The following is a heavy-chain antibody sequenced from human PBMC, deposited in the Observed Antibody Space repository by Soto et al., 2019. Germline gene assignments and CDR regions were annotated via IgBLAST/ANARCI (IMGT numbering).Heavy chain of an antibody. CDR3: ATGNYDFWSGYNNWFDP. V-gene: IGHV4-59*01. CDR1: GGSISSYY. Sequence: TSETLSLTCTVSGGSISSYYWSWIRQPPGKGLEWIGYIYYSGSTNYNPSLKSRVTISVDTSKNQFSLKLSSVTAADTAVYYCATGNYDFWSGYNNWFDPWGQGTLVTVSS. D-gene: IGHD3-3*01. CDR2: IYYSGST. J-gene: IGHJ5*02.